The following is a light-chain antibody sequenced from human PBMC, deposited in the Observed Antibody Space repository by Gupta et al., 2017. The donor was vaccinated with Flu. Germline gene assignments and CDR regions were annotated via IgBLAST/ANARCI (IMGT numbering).Light chain of an antibody. Sequence: QSVLTQPPSVSAAPGQKVTISCAGSSFNVGNNYVSWYQHLPGTAPKLLLYENNKRPSGIPDRFSGSKAGTSATLGIAGLQTGDEADYFCGTWDSSLSAGVFGGGTKLTVL. CDR1: SFNVGNNY. J-gene: IGLJ3*02. CDR2: ENN. V-gene: IGLV1-51*02. CDR3: GTWDSSLSAGV.